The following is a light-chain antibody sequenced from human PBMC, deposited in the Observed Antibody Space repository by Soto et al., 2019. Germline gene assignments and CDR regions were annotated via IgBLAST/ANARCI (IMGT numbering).Light chain of an antibody. Sequence: QSALTQPPSASGSPGQSVTISCTGTSSDVGGYNFVSWYQQHPGKAPKLMIYEVTKRPSGVPDRFSGSKSGNTASLTVSGLQAEDEAYYYCTSYAGSNIPVVFGGGTKVTVL. CDR3: TSYAGSNIPVV. CDR1: SSDVGGYNF. CDR2: EVT. J-gene: IGLJ2*01. V-gene: IGLV2-8*01.